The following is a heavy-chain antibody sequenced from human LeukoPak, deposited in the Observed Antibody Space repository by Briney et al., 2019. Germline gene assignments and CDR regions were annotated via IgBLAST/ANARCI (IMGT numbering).Heavy chain of an antibody. J-gene: IGHJ3*02. Sequence: ASVKVSCKASGYTFTSYDINWVRQATGQGLEWMGWMNPNSGNTGYAQKFQGRVTITRNTSISTAYMELSSLRSEDTAVYYCARGKRTGRYYDILTGRSDAFDIWGQGTMVTVSS. CDR3: ARGKRTGRYYDILTGRSDAFDI. V-gene: IGHV1-8*01. CDR1: GYTFTSYD. D-gene: IGHD3-9*01. CDR2: MNPNSGNT.